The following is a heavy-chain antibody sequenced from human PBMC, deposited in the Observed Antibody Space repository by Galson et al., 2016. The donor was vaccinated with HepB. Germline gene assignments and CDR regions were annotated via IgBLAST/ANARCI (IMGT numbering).Heavy chain of an antibody. Sequence: PALVTPTPTLTLTCTFSGFSFTSSGMCVSWIRQPPGKALEWLALIDWDDDKFYSTSLKTRLTNSKDKSKKQVVITMTNMDPVATATYFCARMPSRVRGIMETYFDNWGQGTLVTVSS. V-gene: IGHV2-70*01. J-gene: IGHJ4*02. D-gene: IGHD3-10*01. CDR3: ARMPSRVRGIMETYFDN. CDR2: IDWDDDK. CDR1: GFSFTSSGMC.